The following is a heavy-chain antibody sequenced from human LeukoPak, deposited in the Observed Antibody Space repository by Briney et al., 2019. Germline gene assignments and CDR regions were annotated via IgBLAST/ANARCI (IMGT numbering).Heavy chain of an antibody. V-gene: IGHV1-2*02. J-gene: IGHJ4*02. CDR3: ARGRWLQLWGDY. CDR1: GYTFTDYY. D-gene: IGHD5-18*01. CDR2: INSNTGDT. Sequence: GASVKVSCKASGYTFTDYYIHWVRQAPGQGPEWMGWINSNTGDTKYAQKFQDRVTLTQDTSISTAYMELSRLESDDTAVFYCARGRWLQLWGDYWSQGTPLTVSS.